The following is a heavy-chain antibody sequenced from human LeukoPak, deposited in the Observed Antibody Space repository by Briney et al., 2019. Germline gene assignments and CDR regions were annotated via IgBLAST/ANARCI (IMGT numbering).Heavy chain of an antibody. CDR3: ARDGYYYGSGSYYNVGY. CDR1: GYTFTSYG. CDR2: ISAYNGNT. V-gene: IGHV1-18*01. D-gene: IGHD3-10*01. J-gene: IGHJ4*02. Sequence: ASVKVSFEASGYTFTSYGISWVRQAPGQGLEWMGWISAYNGNTNYAQKLQGRVTMTTDTSTSTAYMELRSLRSDDTAVYYCARDGYYYGSGSYYNVGYWGQETLVTVSS.